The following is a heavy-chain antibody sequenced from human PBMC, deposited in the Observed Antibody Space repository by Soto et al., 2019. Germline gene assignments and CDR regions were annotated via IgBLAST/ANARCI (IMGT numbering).Heavy chain of an antibody. Sequence: SETLSLTCTVSGGSISSSSYYWGWIRQPPGKGLEWIGSIYYSGSTYYNPSLKSRVTISVDTSKNQFSLKLSSVTAADTAVYYCARPVASYYYYYMDVWGKGTTVTVSS. CDR1: GGSISSSSYY. J-gene: IGHJ6*03. V-gene: IGHV4-39*01. CDR2: IYYSGST. D-gene: IGHD2-15*01. CDR3: ARPVASYYYYYMDV.